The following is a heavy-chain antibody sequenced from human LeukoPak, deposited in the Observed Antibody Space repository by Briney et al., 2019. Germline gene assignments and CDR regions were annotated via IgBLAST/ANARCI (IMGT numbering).Heavy chain of an antibody. D-gene: IGHD1-26*01. CDR1: GGTFSSYA. CDR3: ASSRISGSYFFY. V-gene: IGHV1-69*05. Sequence: GASVKVSCKASGGTFSSYAISWVRQAPGQGLEWMGGIIPIFGTANYAQKFQGRVTITTDESTSTAYMELSSLRSEDTAVYYCASSRISGSYFFYWGQGTLVTVSS. J-gene: IGHJ4*02. CDR2: IIPIFGTA.